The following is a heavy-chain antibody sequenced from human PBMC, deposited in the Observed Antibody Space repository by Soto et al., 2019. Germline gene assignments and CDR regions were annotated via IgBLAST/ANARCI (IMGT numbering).Heavy chain of an antibody. CDR1: GYTFTSYG. D-gene: IGHD3-22*01. CDR3: ARVRYYDSSNWFDP. V-gene: IGHV1-18*04. CDR2: ISAYNGNT. J-gene: IGHJ5*02. Sequence: ASVKVSCKASGYTFTSYGIGWVRQAPGQGLEWMGWISAYNGNTNYAQKLQGRVTMTTDTSTSTAYMELRSLRSDDTAVYYCARVRYYDSSNWFDPWGQGTLVTVSS.